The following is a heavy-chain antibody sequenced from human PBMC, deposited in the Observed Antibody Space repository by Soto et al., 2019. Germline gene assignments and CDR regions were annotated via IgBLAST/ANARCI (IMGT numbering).Heavy chain of an antibody. J-gene: IGHJ5*02. D-gene: IGHD5-18*01. Sequence: SETLSLTCTVSGGSVSSGSYYWRWIRQPPGKEQEWIGYIYYSGSTNYNPSLKSRVTISVDTSKNQFSLKLSSVTAADTAVFYCARNSGYSYGFRGRFDPWGQGTLVTVSS. CDR1: GGSVSSGSYY. CDR2: IYYSGST. V-gene: IGHV4-61*01. CDR3: ARNSGYSYGFRGRFDP.